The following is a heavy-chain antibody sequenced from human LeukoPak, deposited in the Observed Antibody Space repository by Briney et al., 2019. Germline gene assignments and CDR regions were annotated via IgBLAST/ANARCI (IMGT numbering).Heavy chain of an antibody. J-gene: IGHJ3*02. D-gene: IGHD6-13*01. Sequence: GASVKVSCKASGYTFTSYDINWVRQATGQGLEWMGWINPNSGGTNYAQKFQGRVTMTRDTSISTAYMELSRLRSDDTAVYYCARDKAGSSSRGGAFDIWGQGTMVTVSS. CDR1: GYTFTSYD. V-gene: IGHV1-2*02. CDR2: INPNSGGT. CDR3: ARDKAGSSSRGGAFDI.